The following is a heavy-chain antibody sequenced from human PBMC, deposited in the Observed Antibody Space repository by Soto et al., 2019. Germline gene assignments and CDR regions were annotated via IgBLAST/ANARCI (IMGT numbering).Heavy chain of an antibody. CDR3: AAGTEGIYYYYGMDV. Sequence: GASVKVSCKASGFTFTSSAMQWVRQARGQRLEWIGWIVVGSGNTNYAQKFQERVTITRDMSTSTAYMELSSLRSEDTAVYYCAAGTEGIYYYYGMDVWGQGTTVTVSS. D-gene: IGHD3-10*01. V-gene: IGHV1-58*02. J-gene: IGHJ6*02. CDR1: GFTFTSSA. CDR2: IVVGSGNT.